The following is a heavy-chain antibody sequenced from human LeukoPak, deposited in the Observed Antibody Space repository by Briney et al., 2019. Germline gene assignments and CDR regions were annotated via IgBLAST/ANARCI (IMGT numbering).Heavy chain of an antibody. D-gene: IGHD2-15*01. CDR2: IRSKAYGGTT. V-gene: IGHV3-49*04. J-gene: IGHJ4*02. CDR1: GFTFGDYA. Sequence: GGSLRLSCTASGFTFGDYAMSWVRQAPGKGLEWVSFIRSKAYGGTTEYAASVKGRFTISRDDSKSIAYLQMNCLKTEDTAVYYCTRVSLVAASVFFDYWGQGTLVTVSS. CDR3: TRVSLVAASVFFDY.